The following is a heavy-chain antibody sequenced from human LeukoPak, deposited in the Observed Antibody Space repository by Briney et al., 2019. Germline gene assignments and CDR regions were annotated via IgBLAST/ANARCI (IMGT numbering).Heavy chain of an antibody. CDR3: AKDHSDDILTGSYGMDV. Sequence: GGSLRLSCAASGFTFSSYGMHWVRQAPGKGLEWVAVISYDGSNKYYADSVKGRFTISRDNSKNTLYLQMNSLRAEDTAVYYCAKDHSDDILTGSYGMDVWGQGTTVTVSS. V-gene: IGHV3-30*18. D-gene: IGHD3-9*01. CDR1: GFTFSSYG. J-gene: IGHJ6*02. CDR2: ISYDGSNK.